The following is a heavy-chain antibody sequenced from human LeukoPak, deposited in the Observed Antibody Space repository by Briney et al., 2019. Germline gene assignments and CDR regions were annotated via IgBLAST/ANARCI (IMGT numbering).Heavy chain of an antibody. J-gene: IGHJ3*02. V-gene: IGHV3-48*01. D-gene: IGHD6-13*01. CDR3: AKDSGSIAAAGPDGAFDI. CDR1: GFTFINAW. Sequence: PGGSLRLSCAASGFTFINAWMNWVRQAPGKGLEWISYISSSSSTIYYADSVKGRFTISRDNAKNSLYLQMNSLRAEDTAVYYCAKDSGSIAAAGPDGAFDIWGQGTMVTVSS. CDR2: ISSSSSTI.